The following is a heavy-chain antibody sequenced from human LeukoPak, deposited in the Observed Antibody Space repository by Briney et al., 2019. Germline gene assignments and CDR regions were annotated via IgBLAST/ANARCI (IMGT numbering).Heavy chain of an antibody. Sequence: SETLSLTCAVYGGSFSGYYWSWIRQPPGKGLEWIGEINHSGSTNYNPSLKSRVTISVDTSKNQFSLKLSSVTAADTAVYYCVRGGYDRGIYWGQGTLVTVSS. V-gene: IGHV4-34*01. CDR2: INHSGST. D-gene: IGHD3-16*01. CDR3: VRGGYDRGIY. J-gene: IGHJ4*02. CDR1: GGSFSGYY.